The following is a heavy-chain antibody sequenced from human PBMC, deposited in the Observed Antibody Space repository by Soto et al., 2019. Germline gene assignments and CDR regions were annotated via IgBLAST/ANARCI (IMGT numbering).Heavy chain of an antibody. CDR2: ISSSGSTI. Sequence: PGGSLRLSCAASGFTFSSYEMNWVRQAPGKGLEWVSYISSSGSTIYYADSVKGRFTISRDNAKNSLYLQMNSLRAEDTAVYYCARDKRAYYYYGMDVWGQGTTVTVSS. V-gene: IGHV3-48*03. CDR3: ARDKRAYYYYGMDV. CDR1: GFTFSSYE. J-gene: IGHJ6*02.